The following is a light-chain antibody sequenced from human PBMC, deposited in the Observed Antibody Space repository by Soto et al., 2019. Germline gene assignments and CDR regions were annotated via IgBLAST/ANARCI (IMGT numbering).Light chain of an antibody. CDR2: GAS. J-gene: IGKJ1*01. CDR3: QQYLITPWT. Sequence: EIVLTQSPGTLSFSPGEGLTLCRRPSQSVSGDYLAWYQSKPGQAPRLLIHGASNRATGIPDRFSGSGSGTDFTLTIGRLEPEDFAVYYCQQYLITPWTFGQGTKVDIK. V-gene: IGKV3-20*01. CDR1: QSVSGDY.